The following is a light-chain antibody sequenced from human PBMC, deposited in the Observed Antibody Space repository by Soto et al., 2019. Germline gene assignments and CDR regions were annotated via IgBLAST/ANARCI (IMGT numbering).Light chain of an antibody. J-gene: IGKJ1*01. V-gene: IGKV3-20*01. Sequence: EIVLTQSPGTLSLSPGERATLSCRASQSVSSSYLAWYQQKPGQAPRLLIYGALSRATGIPDRFSGSGSGKDFTITISRLEPEDFAVYYCQQYGSSPWTFGQGTKVEIK. CDR3: QQYGSSPWT. CDR1: QSVSSSY. CDR2: GAL.